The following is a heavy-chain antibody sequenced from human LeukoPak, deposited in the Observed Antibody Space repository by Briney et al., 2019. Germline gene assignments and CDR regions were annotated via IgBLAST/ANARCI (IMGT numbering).Heavy chain of an antibody. J-gene: IGHJ4*02. CDR1: GFTFSSYA. V-gene: IGHV3-64*01. Sequence: GGSLRLSCAASGFTFSSYAMHWVRQAPGKGLQYVSTISGNGGSTYYANSVKGRFTISRDNSKNTLYLQMNSLRAGDTAVYYCARDQYDFWSGYPSSTYFDYWGQGTLVTVSS. CDR2: ISGNGGST. D-gene: IGHD3-3*01. CDR3: ARDQYDFWSGYPSSTYFDY.